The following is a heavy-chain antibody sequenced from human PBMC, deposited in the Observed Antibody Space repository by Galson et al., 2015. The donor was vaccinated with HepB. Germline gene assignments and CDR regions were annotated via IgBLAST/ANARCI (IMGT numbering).Heavy chain of an antibody. D-gene: IGHD3-10*01. CDR1: GGSISSRSYY. CDR2: IHYSGST. CDR3: ARDGEFLQGGIDY. V-gene: IGHV4-39*02. Sequence: LSLTCTVSGGSISSRSYYWSWTRQPPGKGLEWIGSIHYSGSTYYNPSLKSRVTISVDTSKNQFSLKLSSATVAGTAVYYCARDGEFLQGGIDYWGQGTLVTVSS. J-gene: IGHJ4*02.